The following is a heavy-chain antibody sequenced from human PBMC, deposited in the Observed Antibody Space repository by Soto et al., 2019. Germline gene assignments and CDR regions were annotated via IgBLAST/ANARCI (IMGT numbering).Heavy chain of an antibody. Sequence: TLSLTCTVSGVSISCGGYYWSWIRQHPGKGLEWIGYIDYSGSTYYNPSLKSRVTMSVDTSKNQFSLKLSSVTAADTAVYYCARDRHSKGRFDPWGQGTLVTVSS. D-gene: IGHD6-13*01. CDR2: IDYSGST. CDR1: GVSISCGGYY. CDR3: ARDRHSKGRFDP. J-gene: IGHJ5*02. V-gene: IGHV4-31*03.